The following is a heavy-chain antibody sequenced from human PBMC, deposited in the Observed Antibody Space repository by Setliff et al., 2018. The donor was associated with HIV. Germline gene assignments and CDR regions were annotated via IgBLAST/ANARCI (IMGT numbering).Heavy chain of an antibody. Sequence: SETLSLTCSVTGGSISGRGSYYWTWIRQPAGKGLEWIGHIYSTGSTNYNPSLKSRLTISVDTSNNQFSLILNSVTAADTAVYYCARGLSIFGVATPGFYSFMDVWGKGTTVTVSS. CDR3: ARGLSIFGVATPGFYSFMDV. J-gene: IGHJ6*03. V-gene: IGHV4-61*09. CDR1: GGSISGRGSYY. D-gene: IGHD3-3*01. CDR2: IYSTGST.